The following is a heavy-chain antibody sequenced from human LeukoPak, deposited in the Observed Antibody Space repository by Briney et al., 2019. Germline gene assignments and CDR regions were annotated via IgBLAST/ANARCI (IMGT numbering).Heavy chain of an antibody. V-gene: IGHV4-34*01. CDR2: INHSGST. J-gene: IGHJ4*02. D-gene: IGHD2-15*01. Sequence: SETLSLTCAVYGGSFSGYYWSWIRQPPGKGLEWIGEINHSGSTNYNPSLKSRVTISVDTSKNQFSLKLSSVTAADTAVYYCASITSDCSGGSCYAPLDYWGQGTLVTVSS. CDR1: GGSFSGYY. CDR3: ASITSDCSGGSCYAPLDY.